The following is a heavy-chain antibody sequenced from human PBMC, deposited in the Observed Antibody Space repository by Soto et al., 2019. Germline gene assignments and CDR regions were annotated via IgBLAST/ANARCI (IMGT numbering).Heavy chain of an antibody. Sequence: PGGSLRLSCAASGFPFGENAMSWVRQAPGKGLEWVSIITSDGRTYYADSVKGRFTISRDNSKNTVYLQMNSLRAEDTAVYYCAKDYSTVTTDPLSVVLFDYWGQGALVTV. CDR3: AKDYSTVTTDPLSVVLFDY. D-gene: IGHD4-17*01. V-gene: IGHV3-23*01. CDR1: GFPFGENA. J-gene: IGHJ4*02. CDR2: ITSDGRT.